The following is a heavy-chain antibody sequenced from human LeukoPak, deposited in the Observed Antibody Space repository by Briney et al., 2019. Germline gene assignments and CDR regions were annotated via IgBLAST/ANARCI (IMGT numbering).Heavy chain of an antibody. D-gene: IGHD2-2*01. J-gene: IGHJ5*02. Sequence: SQTLSLTCTVSGGSISSGDYYWSWIRRPPGKGLEWIGYIYYSGSTYYNPSLKSRVTISVDTSKNQFSLKLSSVTAADTAVYYCARNYQLLSPWFDPWGQGTLVTVSS. CDR2: IYYSGST. V-gene: IGHV4-30-4*08. CDR1: GGSISSGDYY. CDR3: ARNYQLLSPWFDP.